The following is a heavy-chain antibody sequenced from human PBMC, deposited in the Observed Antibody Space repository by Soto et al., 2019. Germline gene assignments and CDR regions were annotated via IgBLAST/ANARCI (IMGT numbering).Heavy chain of an antibody. V-gene: IGHV3-30*18. D-gene: IGHD4-17*01. J-gene: IGHJ4*02. CDR3: AKDRYGDYGGIDY. CDR2: VSHDGRNT. Sequence: GGSLRLSCAASGFTFSDYAMHWVRQAPGKGLEWVAVVSHDGRNTHYADSVKGRFTISRDSAKNSLYLQMNSLRAEDTAVYYCAKDRYGDYGGIDYWGQGTMVTVSS. CDR1: GFTFSDYA.